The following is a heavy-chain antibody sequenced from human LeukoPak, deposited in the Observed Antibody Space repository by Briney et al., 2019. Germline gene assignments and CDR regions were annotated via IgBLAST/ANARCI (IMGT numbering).Heavy chain of an antibody. CDR1: GFTFSDYY. CDR3: ARAPYQLLYVWFDP. D-gene: IGHD2-2*02. CDR2: ISSSGSTI. J-gene: IGHJ5*02. V-gene: IGHV3-11*01. Sequence: GGSLRLSCTTSGFTFSDYYMSWIRQAPGKGLEWVSYISSSGSTIYYADSVKGRFTISRDNAKNSLYLQMNSLRAEDTAVYYCARAPYQLLYVWFDPWGQGTPVTVSS.